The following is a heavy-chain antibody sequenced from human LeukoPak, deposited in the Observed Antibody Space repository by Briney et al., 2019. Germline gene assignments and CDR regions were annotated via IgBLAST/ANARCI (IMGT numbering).Heavy chain of an antibody. Sequence: GRSLRLSCAASGFTFSSYGMHWVRQAPGKGLEWVVVIWYDGSNKYYADSVKGRFTISRDNSKNTLYLQMNSLRAEDTAVYYCARDAARWYMLFGWFDPWGQGTLVTVSS. J-gene: IGHJ5*02. V-gene: IGHV3-33*01. D-gene: IGHD6-13*01. CDR1: GFTFSSYG. CDR2: IWYDGSNK. CDR3: ARDAARWYMLFGWFDP.